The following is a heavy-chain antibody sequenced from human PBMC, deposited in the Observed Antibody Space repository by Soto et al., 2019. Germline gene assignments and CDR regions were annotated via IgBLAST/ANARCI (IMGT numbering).Heavy chain of an antibody. CDR3: ARSQLELRNVLFYYYGMDV. V-gene: IGHV1-69*13. CDR1: GGTFSSYA. Sequence: SLKDSCKASGGTFSSYAISWVRQAPGQGLEWMGGIIPIFGTANYAQKFQGRVTITADGSTSTAYMELSSLRSEDTAVYYCARSQLELRNVLFYYYGMDVWGQGTTVTVSS. CDR2: IIPIFGTA. D-gene: IGHD1-7*01. J-gene: IGHJ6*02.